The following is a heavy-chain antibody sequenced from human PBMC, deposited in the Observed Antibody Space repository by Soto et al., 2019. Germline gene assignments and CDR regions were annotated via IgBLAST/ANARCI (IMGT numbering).Heavy chain of an antibody. J-gene: IGHJ6*02. D-gene: IGHD3-3*01. CDR3: ARELFTIPRGGGYYYYYGMDV. CDR2: INTNTGNP. CDR1: GYTFTSYA. Sequence: GASVNVSCKASGYTFTSYAMNWVRQAPGQGLEWMGWINTNTGNPTYAQGFTGRFVFSLDTSVSTAYLQICSLKAEDTAVYYCARELFTIPRGGGYYYYYGMDVWGQGTTVTVSS. V-gene: IGHV7-4-1*01.